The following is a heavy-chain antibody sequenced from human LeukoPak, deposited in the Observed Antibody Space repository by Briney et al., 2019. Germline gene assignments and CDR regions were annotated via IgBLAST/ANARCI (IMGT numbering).Heavy chain of an antibody. CDR1: GFTFNDYG. V-gene: IGHV3-20*04. D-gene: IGHD2-21*02. CDR2: INWNGGST. CDR3: ARGYCCGDCYPFDY. J-gene: IGHJ4*02. Sequence: GGSLRLSCAVSGFTFNDYGMSWVRQAPGKGLEWVSGINWNGGSTGYADSVKGRFTISRDNDKNSVYLKMNSLRGEDPALYYCARGYCCGDCYPFDYWRQGTLVTVSS.